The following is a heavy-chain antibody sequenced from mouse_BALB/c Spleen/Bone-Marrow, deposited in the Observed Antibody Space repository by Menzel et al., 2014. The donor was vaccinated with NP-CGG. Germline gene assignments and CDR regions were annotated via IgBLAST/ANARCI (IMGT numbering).Heavy chain of an antibody. CDR2: IWSGGNT. CDR3: ARNSRIYYDYEGYAMDY. D-gene: IGHD2-4*01. CDR1: GFSLTTYG. V-gene: IGHV2-2*02. Sequence: QVQLQQSGPGLVQPSQSLSITCTVSGFSLTTYGVHWVRQSPGKGLEWLGVIWSGGNTDYNAAFISRLGISKDYSKSQVFFKMNSLQANDTAIYYCARNSRIYYDYEGYAMDYWGQGTSVTVSS. J-gene: IGHJ4*01.